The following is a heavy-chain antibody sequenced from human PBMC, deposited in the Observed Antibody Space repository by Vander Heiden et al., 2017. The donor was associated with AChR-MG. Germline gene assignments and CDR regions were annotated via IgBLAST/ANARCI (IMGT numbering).Heavy chain of an antibody. CDR2: IIPIFGTA. J-gene: IGHJ6*02. CDR3: AMGVVTAPHYYYYGMDV. D-gene: IGHD2-21*02. Sequence: QVQLVQSGAEVKKPGSSVKVSCKASGGTFSSYAISWVRQAPGQGLEWMGGIIPIFGTANYAQKFQGRVTITADKSTSTAYMELSSLRSEDTAVYYCAMGVVTAPHYYYYGMDVWGQGTTVTVSS. CDR1: GGTFSSYA. V-gene: IGHV1-69*06.